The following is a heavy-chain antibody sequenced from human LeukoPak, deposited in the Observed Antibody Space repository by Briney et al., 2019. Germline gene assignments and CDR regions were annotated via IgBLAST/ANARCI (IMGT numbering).Heavy chain of an antibody. CDR3: AHSFYCSGGSCYGVYFDY. J-gene: IGHJ4*02. CDR2: IYWNDDK. Sequence: TLSLTCSVSGYSIGSGHYWGWIRQPPGKALEWLALIYWNDDKRYSPSLKSRLTITKDTSKNQVVLTMTNMDPVDTATYYCAHSFYCSGGSCYGVYFDYWGQGTLVTVSS. D-gene: IGHD2-15*01. CDR1: GYSIGSGHY. V-gene: IGHV2-5*01.